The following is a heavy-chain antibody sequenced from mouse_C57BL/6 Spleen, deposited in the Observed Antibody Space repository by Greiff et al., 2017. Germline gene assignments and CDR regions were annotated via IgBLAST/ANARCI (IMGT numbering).Heavy chain of an antibody. J-gene: IGHJ4*01. CDR3: ARLLYAMDY. Sequence: EVQLQESGSELVKPGASVKISCKASGYSFTGYYMHWVKQSSEKSLEWIGEINPSTGGTSYNQKFKGKATLTVDKSASTAYMQLKSLTSEDSAVYYCARLLYAMDYWGQGTSVTVSS. CDR2: INPSTGGT. CDR1: GYSFTGYY. V-gene: IGHV1-43*01.